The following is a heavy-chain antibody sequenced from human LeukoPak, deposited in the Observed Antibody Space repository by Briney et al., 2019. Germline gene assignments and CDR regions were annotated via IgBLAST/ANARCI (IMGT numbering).Heavy chain of an antibody. V-gene: IGHV4-34*01. Sequence: SETLSLTCAVYGGSFSDYSWSWIRQTPGKGLEWIGEINHSGNTNYNPALKSRVTISVDTSKNQFSLKLSSVTAADTAVYYCAREMEDKSFSFGELRKNYYYYMDVWGKGTTVTVSS. J-gene: IGHJ6*03. CDR1: GGSFSDYS. CDR3: AREMEDKSFSFGELRKNYYYYMDV. CDR2: INHSGNT. D-gene: IGHD3-10*01.